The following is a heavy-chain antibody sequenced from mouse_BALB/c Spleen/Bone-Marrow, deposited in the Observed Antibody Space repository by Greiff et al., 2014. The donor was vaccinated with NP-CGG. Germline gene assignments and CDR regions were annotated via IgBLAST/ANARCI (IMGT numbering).Heavy chain of an antibody. Sequence: EVQLQESGAELVKPGASVKLSCTASGFNIKDTYMHWVKQRPEQGLEWIGRIDPANGNTKYDQKFQGKATITADTSSNTAYLQRISLTSEDTAVYYCARWEYYAMDYWGQGTSVTVSS. V-gene: IGHV14-3*02. J-gene: IGHJ4*01. CDR2: IDPANGNT. CDR3: ARWEYYAMDY. CDR1: GFNIKDTY. D-gene: IGHD4-1*01.